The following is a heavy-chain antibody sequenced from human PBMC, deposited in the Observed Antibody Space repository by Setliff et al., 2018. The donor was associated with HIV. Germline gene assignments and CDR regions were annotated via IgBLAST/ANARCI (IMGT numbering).Heavy chain of an antibody. J-gene: IGHJ4*02. CDR2: VNHSGTT. CDR3: ARRRGPMVRGVDPAPSFFFDY. CDR1: GGSISSSNW. V-gene: IGHV4-4*02. D-gene: IGHD3-10*01. Sequence: SETLSLTCAVSGGSISSSNWWSWVRQRPKRGLEWIGEVNHSGTTNYNPSLKSRVTISVDTSKNQFSLRVKSVTAGDTGLYFCARRRGPMVRGVDPAPSFFFDYWGQGTPVTVSS.